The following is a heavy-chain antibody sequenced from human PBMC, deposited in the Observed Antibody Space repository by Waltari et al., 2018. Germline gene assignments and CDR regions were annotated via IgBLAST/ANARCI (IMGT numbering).Heavy chain of an antibody. CDR1: GDSVCGNYG. D-gene: IGHD2-2*01. Sequence: QVQLQESGQGLVNPSGTLSPTCALSGDSVCGNYGWSWVRQSPEKGLGWIGQVHHRGKTHYNPSIQSRVTISVDSPKNHFSLTLKSVTAADTAVYYCAGDRAIGLFFDYWGRGTLVTVSS. CDR3: AGDRAIGLFFDY. V-gene: IGHV4-4*02. CDR2: VHHRGKT. J-gene: IGHJ4*02.